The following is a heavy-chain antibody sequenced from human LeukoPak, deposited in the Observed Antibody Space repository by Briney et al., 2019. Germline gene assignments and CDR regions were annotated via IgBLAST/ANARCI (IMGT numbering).Heavy chain of an antibody. CDR3: ARGTWGPHF. Sequence: GGSLRLSCAASGFTFSTYWMTWVRQAPGKGLEWVDNIKQEGSEKYYVDSVKGRFTISKDNAKNSLYLQMNSLRAEDTAVYYCARGTWGPHFWGQGTLVTVSS. CDR2: IKQEGSEK. CDR1: GFTFSTYW. V-gene: IGHV3-7*01. D-gene: IGHD7-27*01. J-gene: IGHJ4*02.